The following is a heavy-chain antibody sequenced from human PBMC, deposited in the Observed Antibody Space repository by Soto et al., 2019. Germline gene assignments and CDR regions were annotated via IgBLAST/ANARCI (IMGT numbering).Heavy chain of an antibody. Sequence: QVQLVESGGGVVQPGRSLRLSCAASGFTFSRYGMHWVRQAAGKGLEWVAVIWYDGSNKYYADSVKGRFTISRDNSKNTLYLQMNSMRAECSALCYCASAGSGDHHLDYWGQGLLVTVSS. CDR3: ASAGSGDHHLDY. J-gene: IGHJ4*02. D-gene: IGHD3-10*01. CDR1: GFTFSRYG. CDR2: IWYDGSNK. V-gene: IGHV3-33*01.